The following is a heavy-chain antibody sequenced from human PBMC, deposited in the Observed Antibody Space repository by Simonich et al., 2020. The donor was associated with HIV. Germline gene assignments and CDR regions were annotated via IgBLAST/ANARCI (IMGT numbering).Heavy chain of an antibody. CDR3: ARRHPTTVTTPYFDY. CDR1: GGSFSGYY. CDR2: INHSGNT. V-gene: IGHV4-34*01. Sequence: QVQLQQWGAGLLKPSETLSLTCAVYGGSFSGYYWSWIHQPPGKGLEWIGEINHSGNTNDNPSLKSRVTISVDTSKNQFSLKLSSVTAADTAVYYCARRHPTTVTTPYFDYWGQGTLVTVSS. J-gene: IGHJ4*02. D-gene: IGHD4-17*01.